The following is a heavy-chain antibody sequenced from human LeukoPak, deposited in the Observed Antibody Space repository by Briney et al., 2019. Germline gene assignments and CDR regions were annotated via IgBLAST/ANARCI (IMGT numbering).Heavy chain of an antibody. J-gene: IGHJ4*02. CDR1: GGSISSYY. D-gene: IGHD3-10*01. Sequence: PSETLSLTCTVSGGSISSYYWSWIRQPPGKGLEWIGYIYYSGSTNYNPSLKSRVTISVDTSKNQFSLKLSSVTAADTAVYYCASQYYYGSGSYSYLGQGTLVTVSS. CDR2: IYYSGST. CDR3: ASQYYYGSGSYSY. V-gene: IGHV4-59*08.